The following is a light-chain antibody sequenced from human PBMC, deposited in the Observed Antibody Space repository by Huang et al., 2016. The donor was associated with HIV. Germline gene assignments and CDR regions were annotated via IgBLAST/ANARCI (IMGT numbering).Light chain of an antibody. V-gene: IGKV3-11*01. CDR1: QSVGTY. Sequence: ELVLTQSPATLSLSPGERATLSCRASQSVGTYLAWYQQKPGQSPRLLIYDASNRATGLPARFIGRGSGTDFTLTISSLEPEDFAVYYCQQRSNWPPLLTFGPGTKVDIK. CDR3: QQRSNWPPLLT. CDR2: DAS. J-gene: IGKJ3*01.